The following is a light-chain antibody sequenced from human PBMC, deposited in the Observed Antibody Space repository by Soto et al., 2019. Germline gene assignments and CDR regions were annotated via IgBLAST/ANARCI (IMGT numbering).Light chain of an antibody. Sequence: IVMTQSPATLSVSPGERATLSCRASQTVSSNLAWYQQKPGQAPRLLIYGVSTRATGIPARFSGSGSGTEFTLTISSLQSEDFEVYYCQHYNSWQLTFGGGTKVDI. J-gene: IGKJ4*01. CDR3: QHYNSWQLT. V-gene: IGKV3-15*01. CDR2: GVS. CDR1: QTVSSN.